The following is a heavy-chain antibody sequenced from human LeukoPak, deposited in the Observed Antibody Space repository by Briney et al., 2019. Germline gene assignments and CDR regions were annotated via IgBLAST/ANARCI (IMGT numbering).Heavy chain of an antibody. CDR3: ARDHYDILTGYSDAFDI. CDR2: IYSGGST. Sequence: GGSLRLSCAASGFTFSSYSMDWVRQAPGKGLEWVSVIYSGGSTYYADSVKGRFTISRDNSKNTLYLQMNSLRAEDTAVYYCARDHYDILTGYSDAFDIWGQGTMVTVSS. V-gene: IGHV3-66*01. CDR1: GFTFSSYS. J-gene: IGHJ3*02. D-gene: IGHD3-9*01.